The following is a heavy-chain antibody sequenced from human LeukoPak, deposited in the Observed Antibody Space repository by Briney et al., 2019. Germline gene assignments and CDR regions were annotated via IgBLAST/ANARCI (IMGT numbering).Heavy chain of an antibody. D-gene: IGHD5-18*01. V-gene: IGHV4-39*01. CDR2: ISYSGNT. J-gene: IGHJ4*02. CDR3: AGRRYTYGYAY. CDR1: SGSIKIRNYY. Sequence: KPSETLSLTCSVSSGSIKIRNYYWGWIRQPPGKGLEWIGSISYSGNTYYNPSLRSQITISVDTSKNQFSLQLSSVTAADTAVYYCAGRRYTYGYAYWGQGTLVTVSS.